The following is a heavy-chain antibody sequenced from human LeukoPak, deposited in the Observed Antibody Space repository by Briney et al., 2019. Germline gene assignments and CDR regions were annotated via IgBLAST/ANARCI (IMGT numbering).Heavy chain of an antibody. CDR2: ISSSSSYI. CDR3: ARVSIAVAGTSFDY. CDR1: GFTFSSYS. J-gene: IGHJ4*02. V-gene: IGHV3-21*01. Sequence: GGSLRLSCAASGFTFSSYSMNWVRQAPGKGLEWVSYISSSSSYIYYADSVKGRFTISRDNAKNSLYLQMNSLRAEDTAVHYCARVSIAVAGTSFDYWGQGTLVTVSS. D-gene: IGHD6-19*01.